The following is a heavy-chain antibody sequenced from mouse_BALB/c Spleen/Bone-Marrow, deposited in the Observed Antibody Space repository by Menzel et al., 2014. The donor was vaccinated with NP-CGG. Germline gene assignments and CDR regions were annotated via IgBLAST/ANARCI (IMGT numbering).Heavy chain of an antibody. CDR2: ISYSGST. V-gene: IGHV3-2*02. D-gene: IGHD2-4*01. CDR3: ARYDYDVGYFDY. CDR1: GYSITSDYA. Sequence: EVKLVESGPGLVKPSQSLSLTCTVTGYSITSDYAWNWIRQFPGNKLEWMGYISYSGSTSYNPSLKSRISITRDTSKNQFFLQLNSVTTEDTATYYCARYDYDVGYFDYWGQGTPLTVSS. J-gene: IGHJ2*01.